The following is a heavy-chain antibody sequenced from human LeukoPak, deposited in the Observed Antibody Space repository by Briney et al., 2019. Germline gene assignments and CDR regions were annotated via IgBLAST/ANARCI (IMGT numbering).Heavy chain of an antibody. CDR1: GGSFRGYY. Sequence: SETLSLTCAVYGGSFRGYYWSWIRQPPGKALEWIGEINHSGSTNHNPSLKSRVTISIDTSKNQFSLKLRSVTAADTAVYYCARDQWLLRGGDHDAFDIWGQGTMVTVSS. J-gene: IGHJ3*02. V-gene: IGHV4-34*01. CDR3: ARDQWLLRGGDHDAFDI. D-gene: IGHD6-19*01. CDR2: INHSGST.